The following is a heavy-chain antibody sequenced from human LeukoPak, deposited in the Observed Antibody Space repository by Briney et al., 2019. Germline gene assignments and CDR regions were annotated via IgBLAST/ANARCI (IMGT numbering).Heavy chain of an antibody. V-gene: IGHV5-51*01. Sequence: GESLKTSCKGSGYSFTSYWIGWVRQMPGKGLGWMGITYPGDSDTRYRPSFQGQVTISADKSISTAYLQWSSLKASDTAMYYCAASTVPTEGGLDYWGQGTLVIVSS. CDR2: TYPGDSDT. D-gene: IGHD4-17*01. J-gene: IGHJ4*02. CDR1: GYSFTSYW. CDR3: AASTVPTEGGLDY.